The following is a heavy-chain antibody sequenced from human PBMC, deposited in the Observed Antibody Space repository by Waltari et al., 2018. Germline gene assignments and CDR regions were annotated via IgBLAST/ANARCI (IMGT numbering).Heavy chain of an antibody. V-gene: IGHV3-48*03. D-gene: IGHD2-8*02. CDR1: GFTFRNYE. CDR3: ARGFVTGKHFLAFDI. Sequence: EVQLVESGGGWVQPGGSLRLSCAASGFTFRNYEMAWVRQAPGKGLEWLSYISSSGTNIYIADSVKGRFTFSRDNANNSLSLQMDSLGVEDTAIYYCARGFVTGKHFLAFDIWGQGTVVTVSS. CDR2: ISSSGTNI. J-gene: IGHJ3*02.